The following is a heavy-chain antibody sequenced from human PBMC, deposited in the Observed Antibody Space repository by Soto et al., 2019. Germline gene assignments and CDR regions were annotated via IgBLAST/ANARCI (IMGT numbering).Heavy chain of an antibody. V-gene: IGHV4-30-2*01. D-gene: IGHD7-27*01. Sequence: QLQLQESGSRLVKPSQTLSLTCAVSGGSISSGGYSWSWIRQPPGKVLEWIGYISHTAGTYYNPSPKIRGARSVDWPQYQFTLKLNSVPAADTAVYCCARLNGDPDYWGQGSLVTVSS. J-gene: IGHJ4*02. CDR3: ARLNGDPDY. CDR1: GGSISSGGYS. CDR2: ISHTAGT.